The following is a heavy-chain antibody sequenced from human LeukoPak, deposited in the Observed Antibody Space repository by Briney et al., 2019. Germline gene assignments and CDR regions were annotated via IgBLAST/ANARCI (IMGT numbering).Heavy chain of an antibody. V-gene: IGHV3-33*01. CDR2: IWNAGTNT. CDR1: GFSFSTYG. D-gene: IGHD3-16*01. Sequence: GGSLSLSGAAPGFSFSTYGMHWARQAPGKGLEWVALIWNAGTNTYYADSVKGRFTISRDNSKNTLYLQMNSLRAEDTAVYYCAGDTPPGGDYYFDYWGQGTLVIVSS. J-gene: IGHJ4*02. CDR3: AGDTPPGGDYYFDY.